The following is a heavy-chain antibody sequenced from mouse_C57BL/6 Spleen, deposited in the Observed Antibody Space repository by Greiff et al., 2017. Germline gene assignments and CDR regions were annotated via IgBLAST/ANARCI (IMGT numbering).Heavy chain of an antibody. V-gene: IGHV1-4*01. CDR2: INPSSGYT. CDR1: GYTFTSYT. Sequence: QVQLQQSGAELARPGASVKMSCKASGYTFTSYTMHWVKQRPGQGLEWIGYINPSSGYTKYNQKFKDKATLTADKSSSTAYMQLSSLTSEDSAVYYCARGDTTVVEDYWGQGTTLTVSS. J-gene: IGHJ2*01. D-gene: IGHD1-1*01. CDR3: ARGDTTVVEDY.